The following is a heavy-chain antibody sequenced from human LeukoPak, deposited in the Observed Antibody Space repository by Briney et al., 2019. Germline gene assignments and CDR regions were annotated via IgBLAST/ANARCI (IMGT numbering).Heavy chain of an antibody. CDR2: MNPNSGNT. V-gene: IGHV1-8*02. J-gene: IGHJ5*02. CDR1: GYTFTSYY. Sequence: ASVKVSCKASGYTFTSYYMHWVRQATGQGLEWMGWMNPNSGNTGYAQKFQGRVTMTRNTSISAAYMELSSLRSEDTAVYYCARVLFDPWGQGTLVTVSS. CDR3: ARVLFDP.